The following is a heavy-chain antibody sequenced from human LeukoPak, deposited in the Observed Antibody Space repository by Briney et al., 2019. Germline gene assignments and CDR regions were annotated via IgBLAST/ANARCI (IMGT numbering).Heavy chain of an antibody. D-gene: IGHD3-22*01. J-gene: IGHJ4*02. CDR2: IYYSGST. CDR3: ARRYDSSGYYNQGVFDY. V-gene: IGHV4-59*08. CDR1: GGSISSYY. Sequence: SETLSLTCTVSGGSISSYYWSWIRQPPGKGLEWIGYIYYSGSTNYNPSLKSRVTMSVDTSKNQFSLKLSSVTAADTAVYYCARRYDSSGYYNQGVFDYWGQGTLVTVSS.